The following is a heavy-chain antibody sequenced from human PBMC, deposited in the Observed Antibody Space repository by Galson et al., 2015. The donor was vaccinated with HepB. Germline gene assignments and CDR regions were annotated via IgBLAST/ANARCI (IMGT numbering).Heavy chain of an antibody. J-gene: IGHJ5*02. CDR2: INGRGSTR. Sequence: SLRLSCAGSGFIFRHHAMAWIRQAPGRGLEWVSGINGRGSTRSYSDTVKGRFSISRDNSKDTVFLQMDNLRAGDTAVYYCVKEGSWFGGDWFDPWGQGALVTVS. V-gene: IGHV3-23*01. CDR1: GFIFRHHA. D-gene: IGHD3-16*01. CDR3: VKEGSWFGGDWFDP.